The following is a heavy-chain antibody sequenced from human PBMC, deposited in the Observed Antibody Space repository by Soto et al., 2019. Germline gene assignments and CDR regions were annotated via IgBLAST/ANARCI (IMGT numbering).Heavy chain of an antibody. D-gene: IGHD2-21*01. CDR1: GGSISSYY. CDR3: ARDRQGDAAFDI. Sequence: QVQLQESGPGLVKPSETLSLTCTVSGGSISSYYWSWIRQPPGKGLEWIGYIYYSGSTNYNPSLKRRVTIAVDTSKNQFSLKLSSVTAADTAVYYCARDRQGDAAFDIWGQGTMVTVSS. CDR2: IYYSGST. J-gene: IGHJ3*02. V-gene: IGHV4-59*01.